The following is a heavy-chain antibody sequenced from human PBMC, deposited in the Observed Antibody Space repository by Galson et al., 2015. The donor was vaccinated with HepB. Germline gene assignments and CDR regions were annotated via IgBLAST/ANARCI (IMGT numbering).Heavy chain of an antibody. CDR1: GFTFSSYW. Sequence: SLRLSCAASGFTFSSYWMSWVRQAPGKGLEWVANIKQDGSEKYYGDSVKGRFTISRDNAKNSLYLQMNSLRAGDTAVYYCASLYSGYDYVLSYWGQGTLVTVSS. CDR3: ASLYSGYDYVLSY. V-gene: IGHV3-7*01. CDR2: IKQDGSEK. J-gene: IGHJ4*02. D-gene: IGHD5-12*01.